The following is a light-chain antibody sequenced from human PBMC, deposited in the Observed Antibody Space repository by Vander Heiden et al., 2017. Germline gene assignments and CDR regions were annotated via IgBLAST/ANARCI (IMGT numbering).Light chain of an antibody. V-gene: IGLV3-1*01. CDR1: KLGDKY. CDR3: QAWDSSTGGV. CDR2: QDS. Sequence: SYELTQPPSVSVSPGQTASITCSGDKLGDKYACWYQQKPGQSPVLVIYQDSKRPSGIPERFSASNSGNTATLTISGTQAMDAADYYCQAWDSSTGGVFGGGTKLTVL. J-gene: IGLJ2*01.